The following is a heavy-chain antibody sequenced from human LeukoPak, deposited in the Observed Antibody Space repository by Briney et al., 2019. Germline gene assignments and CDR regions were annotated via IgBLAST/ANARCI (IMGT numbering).Heavy chain of an antibody. CDR3: AREIRLYCSSTSCYTPYYYYMDV. CDR1: GFTFSDYY. CDR2: ISSSGSTI. J-gene: IGHJ6*03. V-gene: IGHV3-11*01. D-gene: IGHD2-2*02. Sequence: PGGSLRLSCAASGFTFSDYYMSWIRQAPGKGLEWVSYISSSGSTIYYADSAKGRFTISRDNAKNSLYLQMNSLRAEDTAVYYYAREIRLYCSSTSCYTPYYYYMDVWGKGTTVTVSS.